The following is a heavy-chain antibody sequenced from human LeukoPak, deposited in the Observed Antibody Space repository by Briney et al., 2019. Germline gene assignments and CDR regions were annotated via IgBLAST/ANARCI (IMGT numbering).Heavy chain of an antibody. J-gene: IGHJ4*02. D-gene: IGHD1-26*01. CDR3: ARMYSGTSYYFDF. CDR1: GVSISDYH. CDR2: FSYSGST. V-gene: IGHV4-59*01. Sequence: PSETLSLTCSVSGVSISDYHWIWIRQPPAKGLEWLGYFSYSGSTRYIPSLNSRVTMSVDTSKNQFSLWLISVAAADTAVYYCARMYSGTSYYFDFWGQGTLVSVSS.